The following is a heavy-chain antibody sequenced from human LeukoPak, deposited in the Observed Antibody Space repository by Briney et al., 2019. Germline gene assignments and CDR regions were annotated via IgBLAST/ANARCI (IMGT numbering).Heavy chain of an antibody. CDR2: ISNSSSYK. Sequence: GGSLRLSCAASGFTFSSYSMNWVRQAPGKGLEWVASISNSSSYKYYADSVKGRFTISRDNAKNSLYLQMNSLRAEDTAVYYCARVYDFWTAFAIWGQGTMVTVSS. CDR3: ARVYDFWTAFAI. V-gene: IGHV3-21*01. CDR1: GFTFSSYS. D-gene: IGHD3-3*01. J-gene: IGHJ3*02.